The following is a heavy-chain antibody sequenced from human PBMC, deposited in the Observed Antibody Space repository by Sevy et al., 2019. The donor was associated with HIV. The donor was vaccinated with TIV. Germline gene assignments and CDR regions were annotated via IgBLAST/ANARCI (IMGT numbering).Heavy chain of an antibody. CDR1: GFIFSKFA. D-gene: IGHD4-17*01. CDR2: VSGNDGST. J-gene: IGHJ4*02. Sequence: GGSLRLSCAASGFIFSKFALSWVRRAPGRGLQWVSAVSGNDGSTYYAASVKGRFTISRDISENMLYLQMNSLSAEDTAVYYCAKDFSYGGNSWNFDFWGQRTLVTVSS. V-gene: IGHV3-23*01. CDR3: AKDFSYGGNSWNFDF.